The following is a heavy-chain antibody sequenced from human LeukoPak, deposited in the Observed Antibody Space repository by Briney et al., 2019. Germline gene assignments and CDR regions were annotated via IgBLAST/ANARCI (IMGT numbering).Heavy chain of an antibody. CDR3: AREPKAYYYDSSGYYSLRYFDL. Sequence: GGSLRLSCEASGFTYSNYAMNWVRQAPGKGLEWVSYISSSGSTIYYADSVKGRFTISRDNAKNSLYLQMNSLRAEDTAVYYCAREPKAYYYDSSGYYSLRYFDLWGRGTLVTVSS. V-gene: IGHV3-48*04. D-gene: IGHD3-22*01. CDR1: GFTYSNYA. J-gene: IGHJ2*01. CDR2: ISSSGSTI.